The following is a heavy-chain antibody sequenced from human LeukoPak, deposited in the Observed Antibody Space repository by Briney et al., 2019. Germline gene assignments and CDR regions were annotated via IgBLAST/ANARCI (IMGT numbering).Heavy chain of an antibody. CDR1: GFTFSSYG. J-gene: IGHJ4*02. D-gene: IGHD3-3*01. CDR3: AKDRDYYDFWSGYYQSVDY. CDR2: ISYDGSNK. Sequence: GSLRLSCAASGFTFSSYGMHWVRQAPGKGLEWVAVISYDGSNKYYADSVKGRFTISRDNSKNTLYLQMNSLRAEDTAVYYCAKDRDYYDFWSGYYQSVDYWGQGTLVTVSS. V-gene: IGHV3-30*18.